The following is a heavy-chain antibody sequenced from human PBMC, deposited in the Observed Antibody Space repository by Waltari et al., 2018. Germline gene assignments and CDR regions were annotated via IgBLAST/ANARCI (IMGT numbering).Heavy chain of an antibody. J-gene: IGHJ3*02. CDR2: ISSSSSTI. CDR1: GFTFSSYS. D-gene: IGHD3-22*01. Sequence: EVQLVESGGGLVQPGGSLRLSCAASGFTFSSYSMNWVRQAPGKGLEWVSYISSSSSTIYYADSVKGRFTISRDNAKNSQYLQMNSLRAEDTAVYYCARDLFDYYDSSGYPPDAFDIWGQGTMVTVSS. V-gene: IGHV3-48*01. CDR3: ARDLFDYYDSSGYPPDAFDI.